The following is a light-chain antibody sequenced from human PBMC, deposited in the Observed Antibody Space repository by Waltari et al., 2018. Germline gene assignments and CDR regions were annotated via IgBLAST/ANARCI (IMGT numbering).Light chain of an antibody. V-gene: IGLV2-23*02. CDR2: EVN. CDR3: CSYAGSSTVM. Sequence: QSALPQPASVSGSPGPSITISCTGTTSNVGNYDLVSWYQQHPGKAPKLIISEVNKRPSGSSDRFSGSKSGNTASLTISGLLTEDEADYYCCSYAGSSTVMFGGGTKLTVL. CDR1: TSNVGNYDL. J-gene: IGLJ3*02.